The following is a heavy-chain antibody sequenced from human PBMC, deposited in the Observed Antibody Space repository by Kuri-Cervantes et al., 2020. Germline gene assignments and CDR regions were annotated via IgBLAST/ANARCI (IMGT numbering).Heavy chain of an antibody. J-gene: IGHJ3*02. CDR1: GYTFTSYD. V-gene: IGHV1-2*04. CDR3: ARATNLTTVTANDAFDI. D-gene: IGHD4-17*01. CDR2: IIPIFGTA. Sequence: ASVKVSCKASGYTFTSYDISWVRQAPGQGLEWMGGIIPIFGTANYAQKFQGWVTMTRDTSISTAYMELSRLRSDDTAVYYCARATNLTTVTANDAFDIWGQGTMVTVS.